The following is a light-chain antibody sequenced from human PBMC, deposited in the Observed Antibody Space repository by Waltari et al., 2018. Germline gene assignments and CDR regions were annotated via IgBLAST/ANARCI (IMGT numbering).Light chain of an antibody. CDR3: SSFTRTNSWV. J-gene: IGLJ3*02. V-gene: IGLV2-14*03. CDR1: SSDVGAYNS. CDR2: DVN. Sequence: HSALAQPASVSGSPGQSITISCTGTSSDVGAYNSVSWYQQHPGKAPRLMIYDVNNRPSGVSNRFSGSKSGNTASLTISGLQAEDEADYYCSSFTRTNSWVFGGGTKVTVL.